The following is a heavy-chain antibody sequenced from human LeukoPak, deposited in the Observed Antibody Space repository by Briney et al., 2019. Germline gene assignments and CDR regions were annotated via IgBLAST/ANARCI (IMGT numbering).Heavy chain of an antibody. Sequence: GGSLRLSCAASGFIFTDYAMSWVRQAPGKGLEWVSTISSDTKNTHSADSVKGRFTISRDNSKSTLFLQMNSVRGEDTAKYFCARDVGLIMFDFWGPGPLVSVSS. CDR1: GFIFTDYA. J-gene: IGHJ4*02. V-gene: IGHV3-23*01. CDR3: ARDVGLIMFDF. D-gene: IGHD1-26*01. CDR2: ISSDTKNT.